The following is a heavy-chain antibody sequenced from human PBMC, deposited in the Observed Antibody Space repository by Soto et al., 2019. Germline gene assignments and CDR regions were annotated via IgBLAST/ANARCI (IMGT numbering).Heavy chain of an antibody. CDR1: GYNFANYW. V-gene: IGHV5-51*01. CDR2: IYPGDSDT. CDR3: ARHTAAYCGGDCPYYYGMDV. J-gene: IGHJ6*02. D-gene: IGHD2-21*02. Sequence: GESLKISCKGSGYNFANYWIGWVRQMPGKGLEWMGIIYPGDSDTRYSPSFQGQVTISADKSISTAYLQWSSLKASDTAMYYCARHTAAYCGGDCPYYYGMDVWGQGTTVTVSS.